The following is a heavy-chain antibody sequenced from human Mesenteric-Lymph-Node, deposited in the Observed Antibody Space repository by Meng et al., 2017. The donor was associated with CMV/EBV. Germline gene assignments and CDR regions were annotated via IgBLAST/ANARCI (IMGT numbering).Heavy chain of an antibody. Sequence: GGSLRLSCAASGFTFSSYGMHWVRQAPGKGLEWVSYISSSGSTIYYADSVKGRFTISRDNAKNSLYLQMNSLRAEDTAVYYCARGDYYSNYYFDYWGQGTLVTVSS. V-gene: IGHV3-48*04. CDR3: ARGDYYSNYYFDY. CDR2: ISSSGSTI. J-gene: IGHJ4*02. D-gene: IGHD4-11*01. CDR1: GFTFSSYG.